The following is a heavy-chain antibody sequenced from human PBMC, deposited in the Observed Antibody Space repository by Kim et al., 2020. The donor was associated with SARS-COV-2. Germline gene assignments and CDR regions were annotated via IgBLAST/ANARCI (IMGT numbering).Heavy chain of an antibody. Sequence: ASVKVSCKASGYTFTSYGISWVRQAPGQGLEWMGWISAYNGNTNYAQKLQGRVNMTTDTSTSTAYMELRSLRSDDTAVYYCARDGASGSYPDRNGGFDPWGQGTLVTVSS. CDR1: GYTFTSYG. V-gene: IGHV1-18*01. CDR3: ARDGASGSYPDRNGGFDP. J-gene: IGHJ5*02. D-gene: IGHD1-26*01. CDR2: ISAYNGNT.